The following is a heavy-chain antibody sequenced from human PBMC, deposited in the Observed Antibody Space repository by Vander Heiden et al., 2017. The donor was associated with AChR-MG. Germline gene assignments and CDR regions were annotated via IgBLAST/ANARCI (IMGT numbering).Heavy chain of an antibody. CDR2: ISSTSNYI. D-gene: IGHD5-12*01. J-gene: IGHJ4*02. CDR1: GFTFSTYS. Sequence: EVQLVESGGGLVKPGGSLRLSCAASGFTFSTYSMNWVRQAPGKGLEWVSSISSTSNYIYYADSVKGRFTVSRDNAENSLFLQMNSLRAEDTALYYCARDREWLLLSERGEFDYWGQGTLVIVSS. CDR3: ARDREWLLLSERGEFDY. V-gene: IGHV3-21*04.